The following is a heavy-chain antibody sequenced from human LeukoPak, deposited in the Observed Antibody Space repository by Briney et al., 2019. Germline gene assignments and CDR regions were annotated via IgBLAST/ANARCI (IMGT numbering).Heavy chain of an antibody. CDR2: ISGGGVGT. CDR1: GFTFSSNA. V-gene: IGHV3-23*01. D-gene: IGHD3-22*01. J-gene: IGHJ4*02. Sequence: PGGSLRLSCAASGFTFSSNAMYWVRQAPGKGLEWVSVISGGGVGTYYADSVKGRFTISRDNSKNTLYLQMNSLRAEDTAVYYCAKYPTYYYGSSGYYYFDYWGQGTLVTVSS. CDR3: AKYPTYYYGSSGYYYFDY.